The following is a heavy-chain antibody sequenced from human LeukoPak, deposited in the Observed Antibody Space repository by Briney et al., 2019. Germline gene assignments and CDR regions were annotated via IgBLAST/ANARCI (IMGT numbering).Heavy chain of an antibody. CDR1: GGSISSYY. V-gene: IGHV4-4*07. CDR3: ARSFSEKFYFES. J-gene: IGHJ4*02. Sequence: SETLSLTCTVSGGSISSYYWSWVRQPAGKELEWIGRIYASGKTDYNPYTPSLKSRVAMSLDTSKNQVSLYLTSVTAADTAMYFCARSFSEKFYFESWGQGTLVTVSS. D-gene: IGHD1-26*01. CDR2: IYASGKT.